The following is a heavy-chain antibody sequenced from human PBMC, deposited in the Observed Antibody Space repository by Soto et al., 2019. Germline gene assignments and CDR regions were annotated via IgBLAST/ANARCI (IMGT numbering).Heavy chain of an antibody. CDR2: IYYSGST. V-gene: IGHV4-59*01. Sequence: SETLSLTCTVSGGSISSYYWSWIRQPPGKGLEWIGYIYYSGSTNYNPSLKSRVTISVDTSKNQFSLKLSTVTAADAAVYYCARDVYDSSSWYIDYWGQGTLVTVSS. CDR1: GGSISSYY. D-gene: IGHD6-13*01. J-gene: IGHJ4*02. CDR3: ARDVYDSSSWYIDY.